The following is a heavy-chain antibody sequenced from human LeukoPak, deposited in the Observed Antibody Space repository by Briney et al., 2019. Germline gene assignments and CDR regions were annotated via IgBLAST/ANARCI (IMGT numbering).Heavy chain of an antibody. CDR1: GGSISSGGYY. D-gene: IGHD2-2*01. V-gene: IGHV4-31*03. J-gene: IGHJ6*02. CDR2: IYYSGST. CDR3: ASGCSSTSCYAIYYYGMDV. Sequence: PSETLSLTCTVSGGSISSGGYYWSWIRQHPGKGLEWIGYIYYSGSTYYNPSLKSRVTISVDTSKNQFSLKLSSVTAADTAVYYCASGCSSTSCYAIYYYGMDVWGQGTTVTVSS.